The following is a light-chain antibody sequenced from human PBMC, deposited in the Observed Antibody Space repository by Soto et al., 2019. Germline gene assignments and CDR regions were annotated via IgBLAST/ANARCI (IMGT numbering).Light chain of an antibody. CDR2: EVN. CDR3: SSHGGNSPYV. V-gene: IGLV2-8*01. Sequence: ALTQPPSASGSPGQSVAISCTGATSDIGAYNYVSWYQQHPGKAPKLMIYEVNKRPSGVPDRFSGSKSGNTASLTVSGLQAEDEADYYCSSHGGNSPYVFGTGTKVTVL. J-gene: IGLJ1*01. CDR1: TSDIGAYNY.